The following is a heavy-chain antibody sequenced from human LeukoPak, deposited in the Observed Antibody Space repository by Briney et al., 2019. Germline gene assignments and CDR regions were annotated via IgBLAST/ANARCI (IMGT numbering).Heavy chain of an antibody. D-gene: IGHD3-22*01. V-gene: IGHV3-74*01. Sequence: GGSLRLSCAASGFTFSSDWMHWGRQAPGKGLGWVSRINSDGSSTSYADSVKGRFTISRDNAKNSLYLQMNSLRAEDTAVYYCARAGGGVVSSLYYYYYYMDVWGKGTTVTVSS. J-gene: IGHJ6*03. CDR2: INSDGSST. CDR1: GFTFSSDW. CDR3: ARAGGGVVSSLYYYYYYMDV.